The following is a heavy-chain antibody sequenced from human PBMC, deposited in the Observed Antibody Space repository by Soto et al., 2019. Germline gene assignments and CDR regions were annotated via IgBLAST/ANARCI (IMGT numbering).Heavy chain of an antibody. V-gene: IGHV3-64*01. CDR2: ISSNGVGT. Sequence: EVQLVESGGGLVQPGGALGLSWATSGFTFSNYAMDWGRQAPGKVLEYVSGISSNGVGTYYANSVKDRFTISRDNSKNTLYLQMGSLRAEDMAVYYCARREQSDYYYMDVWGKGTSVTVSS. D-gene: IGHD6-19*01. CDR1: GFTFSNYA. CDR3: ARREQSDYYYMDV. J-gene: IGHJ6*03.